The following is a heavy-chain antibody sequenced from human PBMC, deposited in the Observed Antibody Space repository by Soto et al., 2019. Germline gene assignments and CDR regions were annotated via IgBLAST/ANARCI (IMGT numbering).Heavy chain of an antibody. CDR1: GGSISSYY. CDR2: IYGSGST. CDR3: ARPHGGPYAFDI. D-gene: IGHD3-10*01. Sequence: SETLSLTCTVSGGSISSYYWSWIRQPPGKGLEWIGYIYGSGSTNCNPSLKSRVSISTDTSQNQLSLKLSYVTAADTAVYYCARPHGGPYAFDIWGRGTMVTVSS. V-gene: IGHV4-59*08. J-gene: IGHJ3*02.